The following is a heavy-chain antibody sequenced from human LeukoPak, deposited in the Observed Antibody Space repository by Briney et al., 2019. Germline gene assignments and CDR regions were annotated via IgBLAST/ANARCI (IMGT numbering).Heavy chain of an antibody. J-gene: IGHJ4*02. V-gene: IGHV3-7*01. D-gene: IGHD3-10*01. CDR2: IKQDGSEK. CDR1: GFTFSSYW. CDR3: ARDQAGSGHYADY. Sequence: PGGSLRLSCAASGFTFSSYWMSWVRQAPGKGLEWVANIKQDGSEKYYVDSVKGRFTISRDNSKNTLYLQMNSLRVEDTAVYYCARDQAGSGHYADYWGQGTLVTVSS.